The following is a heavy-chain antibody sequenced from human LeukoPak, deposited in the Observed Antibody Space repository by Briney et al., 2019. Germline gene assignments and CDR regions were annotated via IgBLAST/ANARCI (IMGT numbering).Heavy chain of an antibody. CDR2: IYYSGST. CDR1: GGSISSYY. Sequence: SETLSLTCTVSGGSISSYYWSWIRQPPGKGLEWIGYIYYSGSTNYNPSLKSRVTISVDTSKNQFSLKLSSVTAADTAVYYCARGFVDSGYVYDPYYFDYWGQGTLVTVSS. D-gene: IGHD5-12*01. CDR3: ARGFVDSGYVYDPYYFDY. J-gene: IGHJ4*02. V-gene: IGHV4-59*01.